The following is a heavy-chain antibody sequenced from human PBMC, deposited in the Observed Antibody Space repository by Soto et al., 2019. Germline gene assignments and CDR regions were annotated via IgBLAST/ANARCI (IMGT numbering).Heavy chain of an antibody. Sequence: EVQLLESGGGLVQPGGSLRLSCAASGFTFSSYAMSWVRQAPGKGLEWVSALSGSGGTTYYADSVKGRFSISRDNSKNTVYLQMSSLRAEDTAVYYCAKDGGVSSWKYCSGGICYYYYMDVWGKGTTVTVSS. CDR3: AKDGGVSSWKYCSGGICYYYYMDV. J-gene: IGHJ6*03. CDR2: LSGSGGTT. D-gene: IGHD2-15*01. CDR1: GFTFSSYA. V-gene: IGHV3-23*01.